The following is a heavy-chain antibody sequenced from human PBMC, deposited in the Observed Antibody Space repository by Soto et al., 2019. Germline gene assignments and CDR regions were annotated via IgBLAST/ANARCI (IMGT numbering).Heavy chain of an antibody. CDR2: IIPIFGTA. J-gene: IGHJ5*02. CDR3: ARSSGGVFGIIIEGSNWLAP. CDR1: GCTFSSYA. D-gene: IGHD3-16*02. V-gene: IGHV1-69*13. Sequence: SVKVSCKASGCTFSSYAISWVRQAAGQGLEWMGGIIPIFGTANYAQKFQGRVTITADESTSTAYMELSSLRSEDTAVYYCARSSGGVFGIIIEGSNWLAPWGQGSLVTVSS.